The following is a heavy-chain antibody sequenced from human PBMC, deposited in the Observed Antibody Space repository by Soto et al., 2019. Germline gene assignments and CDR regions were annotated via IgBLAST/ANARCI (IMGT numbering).Heavy chain of an antibody. CDR2: INAGNGNT. D-gene: IGHD6-13*01. CDR1: EYTFTSYA. CDR3: ARDSSSWYLSENWFDP. Sequence: ASVKVSCKASEYTFTSYAMHWVRQAPGQRLEWMGWINAGNGNTKYSQKLQGRVTITTDTSASTAYMELRSLRSDDTAVYYCARDSSSWYLSENWFDPWGQGTLVTVSS. V-gene: IGHV1-3*01. J-gene: IGHJ5*02.